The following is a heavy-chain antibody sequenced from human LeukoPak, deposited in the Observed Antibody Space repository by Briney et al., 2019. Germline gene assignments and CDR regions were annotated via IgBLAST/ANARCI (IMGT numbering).Heavy chain of an antibody. J-gene: IGHJ4*02. CDR3: ASGYYYDSSGYSGFDY. CDR1: GFTFSSYA. D-gene: IGHD3-22*01. Sequence: PGGSLRLSCAASGFTFSSYAMSWVRQAPGKGLEWVSAISGSGGSTYYADSVKGRFTISRDNSKNTLYLQMNSLRAEDTAVYYCASGYYYDSSGYSGFDYWGQGTLVTVSS. V-gene: IGHV3-23*01. CDR2: ISGSGGST.